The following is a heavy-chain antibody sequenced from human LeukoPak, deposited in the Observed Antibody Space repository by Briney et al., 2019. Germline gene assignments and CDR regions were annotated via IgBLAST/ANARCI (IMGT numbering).Heavy chain of an antibody. V-gene: IGHV3-30*02. CDR2: IRYDGSNK. CDR3: AKDPGYSSGWYSPSWDYYYYYMDV. D-gene: IGHD6-19*01. CDR1: GFTFSTYD. J-gene: IGHJ6*03. Sequence: GGSLRLSCAASGFTFSTYDMHWVRQAPGKGLEWVAFIRYDGSNKYYADSMKGRFTISRDNSKNTLYLQMNSLRAEDTAVYYCAKDPGYSSGWYSPSWDYYYYYMDVWGKGTTVTISS.